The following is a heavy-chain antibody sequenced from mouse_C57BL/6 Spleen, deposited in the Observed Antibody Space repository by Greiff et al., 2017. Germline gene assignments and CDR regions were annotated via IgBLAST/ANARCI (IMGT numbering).Heavy chain of an antibody. CDR3: ARRGTSYYSNYVDY. D-gene: IGHD2-5*01. CDR2: IHPNSGST. J-gene: IGHJ2*01. CDR1: GYTFTSYW. Sequence: QVQLQQSGAELVKPGASVKLSCKASGYTFTSYWMHWVKQRPGQGLEWIGMIHPNSGSTNYNEKFKSKATLTVDKSSSTAYMQLSSLTSEDSAVYYCARRGTSYYSNYVDYWGQGTTLTVSS. V-gene: IGHV1-64*01.